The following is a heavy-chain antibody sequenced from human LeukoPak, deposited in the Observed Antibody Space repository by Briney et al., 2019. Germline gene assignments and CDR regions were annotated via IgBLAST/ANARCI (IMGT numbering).Heavy chain of an antibody. Sequence: GGSLRLSCTASGFTVSSKHMTWVRQAPGKGLEWVSVVYPDGTTKYADSARGRFTISRDTSKNTLYLQMNSLRVEDTAIYYCARPYYHDSSGFWDYWGQGILVTVSS. CDR2: VYPDGTT. D-gene: IGHD3-22*01. J-gene: IGHJ4*02. CDR1: GFTVSSKH. V-gene: IGHV3-66*01. CDR3: ARPYYHDSSGFWDY.